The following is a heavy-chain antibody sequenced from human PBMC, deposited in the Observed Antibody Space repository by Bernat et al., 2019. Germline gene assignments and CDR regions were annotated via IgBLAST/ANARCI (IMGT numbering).Heavy chain of an antibody. J-gene: IGHJ3*02. Sequence: EVQLVESGGGLVKPGGSLRLSCAASGFTFSSYSMNWVRQAPGKGLEWVSSISSSSSYIYYADSVKGRFTISRDNAKNSLCLQMNSLRAEDTAVYYCAGVIYDYISAFDIWGQGTMVTVSS. V-gene: IGHV3-21*01. CDR1: GFTFSSYS. D-gene: IGHD3-16*01. CDR3: AGVIYDYISAFDI. CDR2: ISSSSSYI.